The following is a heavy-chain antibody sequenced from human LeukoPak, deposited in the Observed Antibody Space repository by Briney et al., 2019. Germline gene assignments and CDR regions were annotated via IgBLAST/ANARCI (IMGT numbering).Heavy chain of an antibody. Sequence: SETLSLTCAVYGGSFSGYYWSWIRQPPGKGLEWIGEINHSGSTNYNPSLKSRVTISVDTSKNQFSLKLSSVTAADTAVYYCARVACSSTSCYTYNWFDPWGQGTLVTVSS. D-gene: IGHD2-2*01. CDR2: INHSGST. J-gene: IGHJ5*02. CDR3: ARVACSSTSCYTYNWFDP. V-gene: IGHV4-34*01. CDR1: GGSFSGYY.